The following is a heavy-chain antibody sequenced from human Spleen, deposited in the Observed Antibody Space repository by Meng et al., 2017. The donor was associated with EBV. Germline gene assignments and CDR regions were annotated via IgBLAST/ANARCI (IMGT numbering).Heavy chain of an antibody. CDR1: CVTFSNYL. D-gene: IGHD3-22*01. Sequence: VSLVQSGAKVKRPGASLKLSCQASCVTFSNYLINWVRQAPGQGLEWMGWISPHSGNTKSSLKLQGRVSMTTDTSTNTAYLELRSLRSDDTAVYYCARTYYYDSSGYYGFGYWGQGTLVTVSS. CDR3: ARTYYYDSSGYYGFGY. J-gene: IGHJ4*02. V-gene: IGHV1-18*01. CDR2: ISPHSGNT.